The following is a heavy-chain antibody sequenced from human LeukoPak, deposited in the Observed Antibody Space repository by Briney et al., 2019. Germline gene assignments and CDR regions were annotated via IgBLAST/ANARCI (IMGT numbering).Heavy chain of an antibody. Sequence: GGSLRLSCAASGFTFSSYAMTWVRQAPGKGLEWVSGISGSGTNTYYADSVKGRFTISRDNSKNTLYLQMNSLRAEDTAVYYCAREYWGYDYWGQGTLVTVSS. CDR1: GFTFSSYA. V-gene: IGHV3-23*01. CDR3: AREYWGYDY. J-gene: IGHJ4*02. CDR2: ISGSGTNT. D-gene: IGHD2-15*01.